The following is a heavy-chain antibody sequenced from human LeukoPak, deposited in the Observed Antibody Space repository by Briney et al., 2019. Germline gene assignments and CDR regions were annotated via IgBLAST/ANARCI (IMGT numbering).Heavy chain of an antibody. Sequence: PGGSLRLSCAASGFTFSTYEMNWVRQAPGKGLEWVSYISNGDGTIKYADSVKGRFTISRDNAKNSLYLQMNSLRAEDTAVYYCARGSTLGYFDYWGQGTLVTVSS. D-gene: IGHD2-2*01. CDR2: ISNGDGTI. V-gene: IGHV3-48*03. CDR1: GFTFSTYE. J-gene: IGHJ4*02. CDR3: ARGSTLGYFDY.